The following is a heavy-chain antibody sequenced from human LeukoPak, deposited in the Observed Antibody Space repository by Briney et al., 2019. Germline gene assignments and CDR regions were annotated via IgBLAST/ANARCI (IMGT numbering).Heavy chain of an antibody. D-gene: IGHD1-1*01. CDR1: GYTFTSYG. CDR3: ARSPTKRVNEDY. CDR2: INPNSGGT. V-gene: IGHV1-2*02. J-gene: IGHJ4*02. Sequence: ASVKVSCKASGYTFTSYGISWVRQAPGQGLEWMGWINPNSGGTNYAQKFQGRVTMTRDTSISTAYMELSRLRSDDTAVYYCARSPTKRVNEDYWGQGTLVTVSS.